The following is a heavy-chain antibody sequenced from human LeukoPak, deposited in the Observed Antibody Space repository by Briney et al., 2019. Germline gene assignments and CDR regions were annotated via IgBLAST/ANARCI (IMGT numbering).Heavy chain of an antibody. D-gene: IGHD3-22*01. Sequence: SETLSLTCTVSGGSISSYYWSWIRQPPGKGLEWIGYIYYSGSTNYNPSLKSRVTISVDTSKNQFSLKLSSVTAADTAVYYCASDSCGYADTFDYCGQGALVTVSS. V-gene: IGHV4-59*08. J-gene: IGHJ4*02. CDR1: GGSISSYY. CDR3: ASDSCGYADTFDY. CDR2: IYYSGST.